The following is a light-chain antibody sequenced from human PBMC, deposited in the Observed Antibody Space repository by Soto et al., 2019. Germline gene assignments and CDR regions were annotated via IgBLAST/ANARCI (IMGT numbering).Light chain of an antibody. CDR3: QSYDSSLSGSTV. J-gene: IGLJ1*01. V-gene: IGLV1-40*01. CDR2: GNS. Sequence: QSVLTQLPSVSGAPGQRVTISCTGSSSNIGAGYDVHWYQQLPGTAPKLLIYGNSNRPSGVPDRFSGSKSGTSASLAITGLQAEDEANYYCQSYDSSLSGSTVFGTGTKVTVL. CDR1: SSNIGAGYD.